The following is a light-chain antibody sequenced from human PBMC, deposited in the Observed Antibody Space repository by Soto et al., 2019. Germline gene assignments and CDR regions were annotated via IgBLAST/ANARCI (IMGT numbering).Light chain of an antibody. CDR1: SSNIGSNT. J-gene: IGLJ2*01. Sequence: QSVLTQPPSASGTPGQRVTISCSGSSSNIGSNTVNWYQQLPGTAPKLLIYSNNQRPSGVPARFSGSKSGTSASLAISGRQSADEADYYCAAWDDSLIGPVFGGGTKLTVL. V-gene: IGLV1-44*01. CDR2: SNN. CDR3: AAWDDSLIGPV.